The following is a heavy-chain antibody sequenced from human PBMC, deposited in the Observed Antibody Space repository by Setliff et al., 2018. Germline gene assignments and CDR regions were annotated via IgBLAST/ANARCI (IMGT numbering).Heavy chain of an antibody. Sequence: PGGSLRLSCAASGFTFSSYWMSWVRQAPGKGLEWVANIKQDGSEKYYVDSVKGRFTISRDNAKNSLYLQMNSLRAEDTAVYYCAGCGYGQYYAMDVWGQGTTVTVSS. J-gene: IGHJ6*02. D-gene: IGHD5-12*01. CDR2: IKQDGSEK. CDR1: GFTFSSYW. V-gene: IGHV3-7*01. CDR3: AGCGYGQYYAMDV.